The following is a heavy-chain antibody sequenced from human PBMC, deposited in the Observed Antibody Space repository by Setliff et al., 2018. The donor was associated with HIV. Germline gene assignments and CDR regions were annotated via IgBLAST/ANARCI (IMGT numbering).Heavy chain of an antibody. CDR3: ARCGGTCWHNFFVP. CDR2: ISRSGVST. Sequence: GGSPRLSCVVSGLTFSTSAMSWVRQGPGKGLHWVAGISRSGVSTHYADPVKGRFSISRDNSKNTLLLLIKSLRGEDTALYYCARCGGTCWHNFFVPWGQGTLVTVSS. D-gene: IGHD2-15*01. J-gene: IGHJ5*02. V-gene: IGHV3-23*01. CDR1: GLTFSTSA.